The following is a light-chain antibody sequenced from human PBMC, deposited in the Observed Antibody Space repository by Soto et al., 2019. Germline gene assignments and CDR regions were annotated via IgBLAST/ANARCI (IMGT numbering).Light chain of an antibody. CDR3: QQFNNWPLIS. CDR1: QSIGNN. V-gene: IGKV3-15*01. CDR2: AAS. Sequence: EIVMTQSPATLSVSPGERATLSCTASQSIGNNLAWYQQKPGQAPRLLIYAASIRATGIPDRFSGSGSGTAFTLTIRSLQSEDSALYHCQQFNNWPLISFGQGTRLEIK. J-gene: IGKJ5*01.